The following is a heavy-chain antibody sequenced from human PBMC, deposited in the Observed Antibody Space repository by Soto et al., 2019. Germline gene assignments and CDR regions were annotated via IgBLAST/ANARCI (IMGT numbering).Heavy chain of an antibody. D-gene: IGHD4-4*01. CDR1: GGSISSYY. J-gene: IGHJ6*02. V-gene: IGHV4-59*01. CDR2: IYYSGST. CDR3: AREVRVTTPKFYYYYGMDV. Sequence: SETLSLTCTVSGGSISSYYWSWIRQPPGKGLEWIGYIYYSGSTNYNPSLKSRVTISVDTSKNQFSLKLSSVTAAGTAVYYCAREVRVTTPKFYYYYGMDVWGQGTTVTVSS.